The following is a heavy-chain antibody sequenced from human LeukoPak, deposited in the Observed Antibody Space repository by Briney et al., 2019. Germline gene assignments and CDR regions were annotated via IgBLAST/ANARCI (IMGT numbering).Heavy chain of an antibody. V-gene: IGHV3-23*01. Sequence: GGSLRLSCAASGFTFSSYAMSWVRQAPGKGLEWVSAISGSGGSTYYADSVKGRFTISRDNSKNTLYLQMNSLRAEDTAVYYCAKDLYRGGYNYGPFDYWGQGTLVTVSS. J-gene: IGHJ4*02. CDR2: ISGSGGST. D-gene: IGHD5-18*01. CDR3: AKDLYRGGYNYGPFDY. CDR1: GFTFSSYA.